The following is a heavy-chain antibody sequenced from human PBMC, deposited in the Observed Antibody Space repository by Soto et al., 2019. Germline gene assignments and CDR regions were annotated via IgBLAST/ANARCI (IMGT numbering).Heavy chain of an antibody. CDR3: ARMVRGSTIGYYYYMDV. Sequence: QVELVQSGVEVKKPGASVKVSCKASGYTFTNHGLSWVRQAPGQGLEWMGWISASNGDTNYAQKFLGRVTKTPDTSTITGNMELRSLKSEDTAVYYCARMVRGSTIGYYYYMDVWGKGTTVTVSS. CDR1: GYTFTNHG. V-gene: IGHV1-18*04. J-gene: IGHJ6*03. D-gene: IGHD3-10*01. CDR2: ISASNGDT.